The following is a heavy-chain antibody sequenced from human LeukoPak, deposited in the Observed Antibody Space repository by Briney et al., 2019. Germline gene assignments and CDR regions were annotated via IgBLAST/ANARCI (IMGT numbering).Heavy chain of an antibody. Sequence: GGSLRLSCAASGFTFSSYSMNWVRQAPGKGLEWVSSISSSSSYIYYADSVKGRFIISRDNAKNSLYLQMNSLRAEDTAVYYCARGGSYDSSGYHYWGQGTLVTVSS. J-gene: IGHJ4*02. V-gene: IGHV3-21*01. D-gene: IGHD3-22*01. CDR2: ISSSSSYI. CDR3: ARGGSYDSSGYHY. CDR1: GFTFSSYS.